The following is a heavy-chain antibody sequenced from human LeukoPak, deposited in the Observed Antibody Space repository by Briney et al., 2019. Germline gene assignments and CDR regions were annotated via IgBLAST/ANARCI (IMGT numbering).Heavy chain of an antibody. CDR2: IYYSGST. V-gene: IGHV4-59*01. CDR3: ARRRAAAGTPPIFDY. Sequence: SETLSLTCTVSGDSISNYYWSWIRQPPGKGLEWIGYIYYSGSTNYNPSLKSRVTISVDTSKNQFSLRLSSVTAADTAVYYCARRRAAAGTPPIFDYWGQGTLVTVSS. CDR1: GDSISNYY. D-gene: IGHD6-13*01. J-gene: IGHJ4*02.